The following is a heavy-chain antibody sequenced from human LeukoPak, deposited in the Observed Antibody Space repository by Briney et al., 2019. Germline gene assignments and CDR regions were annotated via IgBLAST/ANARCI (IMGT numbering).Heavy chain of an antibody. CDR1: GYTFTSYA. CDR2: INTNTGNP. D-gene: IGHD3-22*01. J-gene: IGHJ3*02. CDR3: ALNLYYYDSSGYYYGAFDI. Sequence: GASVKVSCKASGYTFTSYAMNWVRQAPGQGLEWMGWINTNTGNPTYAQGFTGRFVFSLDTSVSTAYLQISSLKAEDTAVYYCALNLYYYDSSGYYYGAFDIWGQGTMVTVSS. V-gene: IGHV7-4-1*02.